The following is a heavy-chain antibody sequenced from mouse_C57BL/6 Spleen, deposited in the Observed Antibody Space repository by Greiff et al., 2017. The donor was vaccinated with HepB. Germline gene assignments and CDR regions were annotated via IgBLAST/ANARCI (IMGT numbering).Heavy chain of an antibody. Sequence: EVHLVESGGGLVKPGGSLKLSCAASGFTFSSYAMSWVRQTPEKRLEWVATISDGGSYTYYPDNVKGRFTSSRDNAKNNLYLQMSHLKSEDTAMYYCARRGFFDDWGQGTTLTVSS. CDR1: GFTFSSYA. V-gene: IGHV5-4*01. J-gene: IGHJ2*01. CDR3: ARRGFFDD. CDR2: ISDGGSYT.